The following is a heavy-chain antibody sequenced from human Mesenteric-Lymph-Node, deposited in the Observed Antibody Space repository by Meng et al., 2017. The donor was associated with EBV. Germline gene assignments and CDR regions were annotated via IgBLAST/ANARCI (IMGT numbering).Heavy chain of an antibody. CDR2: IIPVSGTA. Sequence: QVDLLQSVAEVRKPGSSVKVPCPASGGTFSSSAINSVRQAPGQGLEWMGGIIPVSGTANYAQKFQGRLTIIADESTNPAYMELNSLKSEDTAVYYCARLRAGDYGDYYFDYWGQGTLVTVSS. J-gene: IGHJ4*02. CDR1: GGTFSSSA. D-gene: IGHD4-17*01. V-gene: IGHV1-69*01. CDR3: ARLRAGDYGDYYFDY.